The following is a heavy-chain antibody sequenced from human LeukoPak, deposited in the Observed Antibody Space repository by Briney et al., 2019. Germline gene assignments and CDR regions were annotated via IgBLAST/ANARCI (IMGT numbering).Heavy chain of an antibody. V-gene: IGHV3-23*01. J-gene: IGHJ4*02. CDR2: ISGSGGST. CDR1: GFTFSSYA. Sequence: PGGSLRISCAASGFTFSSYAMSWVRQAPGKGLEWVSAISGSGGSTYYADSVKGRFTISRDNSKNTLYLQMNSLRAEDTAVYYCAKAHSSSWYAEGYYFDYWGQGTLVTVSS. CDR3: AKAHSSSWYAEGYYFDY. D-gene: IGHD6-13*01.